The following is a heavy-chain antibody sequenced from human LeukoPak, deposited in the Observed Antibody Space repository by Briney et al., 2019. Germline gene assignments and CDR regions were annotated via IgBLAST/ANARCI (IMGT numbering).Heavy chain of an antibody. J-gene: IGHJ4*02. V-gene: IGHV1-69*06. CDR3: ARGEIYYDSSGYRGGADY. CDR2: IIPIFGTA. CDR1: GGTFSSYA. Sequence: SVKVSCKASGGTFSSYAISWVRQAPGQGLEWMGGIIPIFGTANYAQKFQGRVTITADKSTSTAYMELSSLRSEDTAVYYCARGEIYYDSSGYRGGADYWGQGTLVTVSS. D-gene: IGHD3-22*01.